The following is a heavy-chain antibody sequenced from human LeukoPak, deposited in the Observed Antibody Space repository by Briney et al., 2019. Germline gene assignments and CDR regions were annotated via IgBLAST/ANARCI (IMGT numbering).Heavy chain of an antibody. CDR1: GYTFTSYG. CDR3: ARVISDCADINCFKGYFDY. J-gene: IGHJ4*01. Sequence: ASVKVSCKASGYTFTSYGISWVRQAPGQGLEWMGWINADNGFTKYFQKFQGSVTFSRDTSASIAYMELSSLGSEDTAVYYCARVISDCADINCFKGYFDYWGQGTPVTVSS. CDR2: INADNGFT. V-gene: IGHV1-18*01. D-gene: IGHD5/OR15-5a*01.